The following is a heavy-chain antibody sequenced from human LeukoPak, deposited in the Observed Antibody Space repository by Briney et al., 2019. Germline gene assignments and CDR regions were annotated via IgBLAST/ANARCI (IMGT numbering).Heavy chain of an antibody. CDR3: AKTYGHFDD. CDR2: ITSSSSYI. CDR1: GFTFTSYT. Sequence: GGSLRRSCAASGFTFTSYTMNWVRQAPGKGLEWVSSITSSSSYIYYADSVKGRFTISGDNAKNSLYLQMTSLRVEDTAVYYCAKTYGHFDDWGQGTLVTVSS. D-gene: IGHD4-17*01. V-gene: IGHV3-21*01. J-gene: IGHJ4*02.